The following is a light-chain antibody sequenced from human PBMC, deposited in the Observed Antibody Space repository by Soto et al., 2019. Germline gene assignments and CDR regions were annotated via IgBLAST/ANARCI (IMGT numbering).Light chain of an antibody. CDR2: DAS. CDR3: HQRSNWPPT. V-gene: IGKV3-11*01. Sequence: EIVLTQSPATLSLSPGERATLSCRASQSVSSYLAWYQQKPGQAPRLLIYDASNRATGIPARFSGSGSGTAFTLTISSREPEDCAVYYCHQRSNWPPTFGQGTKLEIK. J-gene: IGKJ2*01. CDR1: QSVSSY.